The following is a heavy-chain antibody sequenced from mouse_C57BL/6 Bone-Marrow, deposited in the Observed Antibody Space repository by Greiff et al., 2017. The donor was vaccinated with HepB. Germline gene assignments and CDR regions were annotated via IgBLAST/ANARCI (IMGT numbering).Heavy chain of an antibody. Sequence: QVQLQQPGTELVKPGASVKLSCKASGYTFTSYWMHWVKQRPGQGLEWIGNINPSNGGTNYNEKFKSKATLTVDKSSSTAYMQLSSRTSEDSAVYYCARKRTTVVALDYWGQGTTLTVSS. CDR1: GYTFTSYW. D-gene: IGHD1-1*01. CDR2: INPSNGGT. J-gene: IGHJ2*01. V-gene: IGHV1-53*01. CDR3: ARKRTTVVALDY.